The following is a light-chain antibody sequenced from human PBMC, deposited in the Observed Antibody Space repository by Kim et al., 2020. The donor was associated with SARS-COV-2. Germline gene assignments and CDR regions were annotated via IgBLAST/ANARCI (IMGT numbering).Light chain of an antibody. V-gene: IGLV2-18*02. Sequence: GQSVTISCTGTSSDVGSYDRVSWYQKPPGTAPKLMIYEVSNRPSGVPDRFSGSKSGNTASLTISGLQAEDEADYYCSSYTSSSIVVFGGGTQLTVL. CDR3: SSYTSSSIVV. CDR2: EVS. J-gene: IGLJ2*01. CDR1: SSDVGSYDR.